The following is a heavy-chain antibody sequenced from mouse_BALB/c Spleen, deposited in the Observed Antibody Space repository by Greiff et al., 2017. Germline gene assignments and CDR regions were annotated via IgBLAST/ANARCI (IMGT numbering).Heavy chain of an antibody. V-gene: IGHV14-1*02. D-gene: IGHD2-1*01. CDR3: ARFGNYAY. Sequence: VQLQQSGAELVRPGALVKLSCKASGFNIKDYYMPWVKQRPEQGLEWIGWIDPENGNTIYDPKFQGKASITADTSSNTAYLQLSSLTSEDTAVYYCARFGNYAYWGQGTLVTVSA. J-gene: IGHJ3*01. CDR2: IDPENGNT. CDR1: GFNIKDYY.